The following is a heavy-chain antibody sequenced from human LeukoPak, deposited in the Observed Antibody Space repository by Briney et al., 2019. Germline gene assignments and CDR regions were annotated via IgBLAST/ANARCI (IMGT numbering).Heavy chain of an antibody. CDR1: GYTFTSYG. CDR2: ISAYNGNT. CDR3: ARDEPYYYAASFRLYFDY. Sequence: GASVKVSCKASGYTFTSYGISWVRQAPGQGLEWMGWISAYNGNTNYAQKLQGRVTMTTDTSTSTAYMELRSLRSDDTAVYYCARDEPYYYAASFRLYFDYWGQGTLVTVSS. V-gene: IGHV1-18*01. D-gene: IGHD3-10*01. J-gene: IGHJ4*02.